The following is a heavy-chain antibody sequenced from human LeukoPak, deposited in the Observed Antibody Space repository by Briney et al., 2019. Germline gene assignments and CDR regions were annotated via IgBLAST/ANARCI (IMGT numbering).Heavy chain of an antibody. CDR2: ISSNGGST. CDR3: ARVLTGYYTY. V-gene: IGHV3-64*01. CDR1: GFSFSSYG. Sequence: QAGGSLRLSCAASGFSFSSYGMHWVRQAPGKGLEYVSGISSNGGSTYYANSVKGRFTISRDNSKNTLYLQMNSLRAEDTAVYYCARVLTGYYTYWGQGTLVTVSS. D-gene: IGHD3-9*01. J-gene: IGHJ4*02.